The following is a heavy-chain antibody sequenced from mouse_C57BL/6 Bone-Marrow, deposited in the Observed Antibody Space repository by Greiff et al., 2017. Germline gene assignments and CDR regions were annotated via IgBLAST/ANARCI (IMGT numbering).Heavy chain of an antibody. J-gene: IGHJ4*01. CDR1: GYAFTNYL. CDR2: INPGSGGT. V-gene: IGHV1-54*01. CDR3: AKKYCYAMDY. Sequence: QVQLQQSGAELVRPGTSVKVSCKASGYAFTNYLIEWVKQRPGQGLEWIGVINPGSGGTNYNEKFKGKATLTADKSSSTAYMQLSSLTSEDSAVYFCAKKYCYAMDYWGQGNSVTVSS.